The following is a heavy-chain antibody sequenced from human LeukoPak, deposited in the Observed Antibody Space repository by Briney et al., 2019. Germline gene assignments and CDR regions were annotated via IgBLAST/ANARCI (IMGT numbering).Heavy chain of an antibody. J-gene: IGHJ6*03. CDR1: GDSISSGDYY. Sequence: PSETPSLTCTVSGDSISSGDYYWSWIRQPAGKGLEWIGRISSSGSTNYNPSLKSRVTISVDTSKNQFSLRLSSVTAADTAVYYCAREGGDYYYYYMDVWGKGTTVTVSS. D-gene: IGHD2-21*01. V-gene: IGHV4-61*02. CDR2: ISSSGST. CDR3: AREGGDYYYYYMDV.